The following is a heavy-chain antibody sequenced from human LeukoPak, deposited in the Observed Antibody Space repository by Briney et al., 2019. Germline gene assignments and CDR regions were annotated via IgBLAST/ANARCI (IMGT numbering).Heavy chain of an antibody. CDR2: ISHSGST. V-gene: IGHV4-34*01. CDR3: ARETGDRTID. Sequence: SETLSLTCAVYGGSFSGYYWSWIRQPPGKGLEWIGEISHSGSTNYNPSLKSRVTISVDTSKNQFSLKLSSVTAADTAVYYCARETGDRTIDWGQGTLVTVSS. J-gene: IGHJ4*02. CDR1: GGSFSGYY. D-gene: IGHD7-27*01.